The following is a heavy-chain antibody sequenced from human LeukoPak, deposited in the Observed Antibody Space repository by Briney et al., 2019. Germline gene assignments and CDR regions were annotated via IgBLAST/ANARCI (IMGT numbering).Heavy chain of an antibody. V-gene: IGHV3-20*01. Sequence: GGSMRLSCAASGFTFDDYGVNWVRQAPGKGLEWISGIHWNGDTTNYAVSVEGRFTISRDNAKNSLYLQMNSLRAEDTFFYHCASGLRYYYYYYMDVWGKGTTVTVSS. CDR1: GFTFDDYG. J-gene: IGHJ6*03. CDR2: IHWNGDTT. CDR3: ASGLRYYYYYYMDV. D-gene: IGHD3-9*01.